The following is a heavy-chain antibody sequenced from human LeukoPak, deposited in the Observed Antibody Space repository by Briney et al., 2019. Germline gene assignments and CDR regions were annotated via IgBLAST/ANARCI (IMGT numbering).Heavy chain of an antibody. CDR1: GFTFSDYY. D-gene: IGHD2-15*01. Sequence: PGGSLRLSCAASGFTFSDYYMSWIRQAPGKGLEWVSYISSSGSTIYYADSVKGRFTISRDNAKNSLYLQMNTLRNEDTAVYYCAKDLVRWSKNDAFETWGQGTVVTVSS. J-gene: IGHJ3*02. V-gene: IGHV3-11*04. CDR3: AKDLVRWSKNDAFET. CDR2: ISSSGSTI.